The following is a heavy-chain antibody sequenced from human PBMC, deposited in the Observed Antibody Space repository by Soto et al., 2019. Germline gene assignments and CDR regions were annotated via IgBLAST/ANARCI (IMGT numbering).Heavy chain of an antibody. CDR3: ARHGVSFGPFDY. CDR1: QDIFTSNW. V-gene: IGHV5-51*01. CDR2: IYPDDSDV. Sequence: PGESRKISCQGSQDIFTSNWIGWLRQMPGKGLEWVGVIYPDDSDVKYNPSFQGQVTISVDKSISTAYLQWSRLRDSDTAMYFCARHGVSFGPFDYWGQGTPVTVSS. D-gene: IGHD3-3*01. J-gene: IGHJ4*02.